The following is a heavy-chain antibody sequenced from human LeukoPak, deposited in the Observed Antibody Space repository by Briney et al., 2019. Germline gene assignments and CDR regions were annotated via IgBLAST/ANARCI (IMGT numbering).Heavy chain of an antibody. CDR2: MNPNSGNT. J-gene: IGHJ4*02. CDR1: GYTFTSYD. V-gene: IGHV1-8*01. CDR3: ARSVFGEYELDY. D-gene: IGHD2/OR15-2a*01. Sequence: ASVKVSCKASGYTFTSYDINWVRQATGQGLEWMGWMNPNSGNTGYAQKFQGRVTMTRNTSTSTAYMELSSLRAEDTAVYYCARSVFGEYELDYWGQGTLVTVSS.